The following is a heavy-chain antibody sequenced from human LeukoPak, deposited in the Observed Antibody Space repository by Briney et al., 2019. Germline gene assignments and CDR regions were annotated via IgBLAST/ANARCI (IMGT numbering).Heavy chain of an antibody. CDR2: IYHSGST. D-gene: IGHD3-3*01. CDR1: HYSISSGYY. J-gene: IGHJ5*02. CDR3: ARVPHGETIFGVVLYWFDP. Sequence: SETLSLTCTVSHYSISSGYYWGWIRQPPEKGLEWIGSIYHSGSTFYNPTLKSRVTISVDTSKNQSSLNLNSVTAADTAVYYCARVPHGETIFGVVLYWFDPWGQGTLVTVFS. V-gene: IGHV4-38-2*02.